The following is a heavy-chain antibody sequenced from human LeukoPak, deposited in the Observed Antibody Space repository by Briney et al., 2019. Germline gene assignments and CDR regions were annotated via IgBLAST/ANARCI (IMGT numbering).Heavy chain of an antibody. Sequence: SETLSLTCAVYGVSFSGYYWSWIRQPPGKGLEWIGEINHSGSTNYNPSLKSRVTISVDTSENQFSLKLSSVTAADTAVYYCARGRVTMVRSSYFDYWGQGTLVTVSS. CDR3: ARGRVTMVRSSYFDY. CDR2: INHSGST. CDR1: GVSFSGYY. V-gene: IGHV4-34*01. D-gene: IGHD3-10*01. J-gene: IGHJ4*02.